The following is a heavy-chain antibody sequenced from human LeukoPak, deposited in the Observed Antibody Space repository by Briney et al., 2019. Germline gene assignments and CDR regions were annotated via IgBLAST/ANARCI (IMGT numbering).Heavy chain of an antibody. CDR2: IYYSESP. Sequence: PSETLSLTCTVSGGSISSEASYWAWIRQPPGKGLEWIGSIYYSESPYYGPSLKSRVTLSIDTSKNQFSLRLNSVTAADTAVFFCARLFSSGWEYHNGMDVWGQGTTITVSS. D-gene: IGHD6-19*01. CDR1: GGSISSEASY. V-gene: IGHV4-39*01. CDR3: ARLFSSGWEYHNGMDV. J-gene: IGHJ6*02.